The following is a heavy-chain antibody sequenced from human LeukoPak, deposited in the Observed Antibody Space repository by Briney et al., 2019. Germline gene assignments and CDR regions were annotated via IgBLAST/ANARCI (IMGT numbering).Heavy chain of an antibody. CDR1: GFRFDDHG. J-gene: IGHJ4*02. CDR3: AGGDRNGWYFDY. CDR2: INWNGGST. Sequence: GGSLRFSCAASGFRFDDHGMSWVRQAPGKGLEWVSGINWNGGSTGYGDSVKGRFTISRDNAKNSLYLQMNSLRAEDTALYYCAGGDRNGWYFDYWGQGILVTVSS. V-gene: IGHV3-20*04. D-gene: IGHD6-19*01.